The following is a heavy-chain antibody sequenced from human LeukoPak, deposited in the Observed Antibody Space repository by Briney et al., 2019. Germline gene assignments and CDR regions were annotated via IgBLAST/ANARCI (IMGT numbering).Heavy chain of an antibody. Sequence: PGGSLRLSCAASGFTFSSYGMHWVRQAPGKGLEWVAVIWYDGSNKYYADSVKGRFTISRDNSKNTLYLQVNSLRAEDTAVYYCARDLRYCSSTSCYAALGYWGQGTLGTVSS. CDR1: GFTFSSYG. V-gene: IGHV3-33*01. CDR2: IWYDGSNK. J-gene: IGHJ4*02. CDR3: ARDLRYCSSTSCYAALGY. D-gene: IGHD2-2*01.